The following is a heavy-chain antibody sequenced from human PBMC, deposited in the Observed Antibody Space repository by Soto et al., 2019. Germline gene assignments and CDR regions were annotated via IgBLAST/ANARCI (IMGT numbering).Heavy chain of an antibody. CDR3: ARDHRGYCSTASCYEGDV. CDR2: INWNGGRT. D-gene: IGHD2-2*01. J-gene: IGHJ6*02. Sequence: TGGSLRLSCAASGFTFHDYGMSWVRQAPGKGLEWVAGINWNGGRTGYVDSVKGRFTISGDNAKNSLYLQMNSLRAEDTALYYCARDHRGYCSTASCYEGDVWGQGTTVTVSS. V-gene: IGHV3-20*04. CDR1: GFTFHDYG.